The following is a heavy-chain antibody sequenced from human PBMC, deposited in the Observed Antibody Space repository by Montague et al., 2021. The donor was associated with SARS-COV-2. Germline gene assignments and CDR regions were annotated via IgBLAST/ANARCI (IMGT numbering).Heavy chain of an antibody. CDR3: ARGRVEITMIVVVVTGGSCYFDY. V-gene: IGHV4-34*01. Sequence: SETLSLTCAVYGGSFSDYSWSWIRQPPGKGLEWIGEINHSGSTKYNPSLKSRVTISVDTSKNQFSLKLTSVTAADTAVYYCARGRVEITMIVVVVTGGSCYFDYWGQGTLVTVSS. CDR2: INHSGST. D-gene: IGHD3-22*01. J-gene: IGHJ4*02. CDR1: GGSFSDYS.